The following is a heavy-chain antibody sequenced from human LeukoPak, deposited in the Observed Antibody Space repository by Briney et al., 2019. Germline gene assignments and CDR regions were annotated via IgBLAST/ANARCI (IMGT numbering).Heavy chain of an antibody. CDR3: ARAQRARGYPDD. D-gene: IGHD3-10*01. CDR1: GGSISSYY. V-gene: IGHV4-59*01. CDR2: IYYSGST. J-gene: IGHJ4*02. Sequence: SGTLSLTCTVSGGSISSYYRSWIRQPPGKGLEWVGYIYYSGSTNYNPSLKSRVTISVDTSKNQFSLKLSSLTAADTAVYYCARAQRARGYPDDWGQGTLVTVSS.